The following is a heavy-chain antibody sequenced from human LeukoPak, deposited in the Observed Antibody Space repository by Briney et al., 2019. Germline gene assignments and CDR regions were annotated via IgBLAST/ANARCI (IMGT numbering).Heavy chain of an antibody. CDR3: AKDRGGKVDTVGMDV. V-gene: IGHV3-23*01. CDR1: GFTFSSYA. Sequence: GGSLRLSCAASGFTFSSYAMSWVRQAPGKGLEWVSAISGSGTRKYYADSVKGRFAISRDNSKNTLFLEMNSLRAEDTALYYCAKDRGGKVDTVGMDVWGQGTTVTVSS. J-gene: IGHJ6*02. D-gene: IGHD5-18*01. CDR2: ISGSGTRK.